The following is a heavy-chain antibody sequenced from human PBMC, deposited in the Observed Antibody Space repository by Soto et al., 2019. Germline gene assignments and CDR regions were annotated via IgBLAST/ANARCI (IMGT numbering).Heavy chain of an antibody. D-gene: IGHD1-1*01. V-gene: IGHV4-31*03. Sequence: QVQLQESGPGLVKPSQTLSLTCTVSGGSISSGGYYWSWIRQHPGKGLEWIGYIYYSGSTYYNPSLKSRVTISVDTSKNQFSLKLSSVTAADTAVYYCAREGRTTRSYYYGMDVWGQGTTVTVSS. CDR2: IYYSGST. CDR3: AREGRTTRSYYYGMDV. CDR1: GGSISSGGYY. J-gene: IGHJ6*02.